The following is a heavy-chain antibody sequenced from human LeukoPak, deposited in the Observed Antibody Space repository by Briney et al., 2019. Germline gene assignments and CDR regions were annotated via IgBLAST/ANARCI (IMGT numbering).Heavy chain of an antibody. J-gene: IGHJ5*02. D-gene: IGHD2-15*01. V-gene: IGHV3-11*06. CDR3: ARGTRTLGVAATSWFDP. CDR1: GFTFSDYY. Sequence: PGGSLRLSCAASGFTFSDYYMSWIRQAPGKGLEWVSYISSSSSYTNYADSVKGRFTISRDNAKNSLYLQMNSLRAEDTAVYYCARGTRTLGVAATSWFDPWGQGTLVTVSS. CDR2: ISSSSSYT.